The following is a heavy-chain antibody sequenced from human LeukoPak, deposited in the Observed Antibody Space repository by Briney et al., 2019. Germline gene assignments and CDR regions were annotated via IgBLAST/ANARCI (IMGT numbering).Heavy chain of an antibody. D-gene: IGHD6-6*01. J-gene: IGHJ4*02. CDR3: ARDIIAARPRSGY. Sequence: GASVKVSCKASRYAFTGYYMHWVRQAPGQGLEWMGRINPNSGGTNYAQKFQGRVTMTRDTSISTAYMVLSRLRSDDTAVYYCARDIIAARPRSGYWGQGTLVTVSS. V-gene: IGHV1-2*06. CDR1: RYAFTGYY. CDR2: INPNSGGT.